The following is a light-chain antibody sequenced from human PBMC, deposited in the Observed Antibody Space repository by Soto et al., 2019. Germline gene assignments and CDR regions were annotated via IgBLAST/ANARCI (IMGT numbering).Light chain of an antibody. Sequence: EIVMTHSPATLSVSPGERATLSCRASQSVSNNLAWYQQKPGQAPRLLIYDASNRAPGIPARFSGSGSETDFTLTISSLEPEDFAVYYCHQRSNWPLTFGGGTKVDIK. CDR3: HQRSNWPLT. CDR1: QSVSNN. J-gene: IGKJ4*01. CDR2: DAS. V-gene: IGKV3-11*01.